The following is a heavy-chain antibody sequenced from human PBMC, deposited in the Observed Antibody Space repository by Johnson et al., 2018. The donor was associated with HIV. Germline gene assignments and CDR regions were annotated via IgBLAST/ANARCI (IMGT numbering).Heavy chain of an antibody. Sequence: VQLVESGGGLVQPGGSLRLSCAASGFTVSSNYMSWVRQAPGKGLEWVSAISGSGGSTYYADSVKGRFTISRDNSKNMLDLQMNSLRAGDAAVYYCARDYRGRTVDAFDVWGQGTLVIVSS. D-gene: IGHD3-16*02. CDR2: ISGSGGST. V-gene: IGHV3-23*04. CDR1: GFTVSSNY. CDR3: ARDYRGRTVDAFDV. J-gene: IGHJ3*01.